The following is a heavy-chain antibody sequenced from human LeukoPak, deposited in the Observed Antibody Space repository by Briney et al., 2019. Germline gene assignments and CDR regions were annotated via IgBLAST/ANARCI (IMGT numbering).Heavy chain of an antibody. CDR1: GGSFSGYY. D-gene: IGHD5-18*01. J-gene: IGHJ4*02. CDR3: ARDKGYGGALFDY. Sequence: PSETLSLTCAIYGGSFSGYYRSWIRQPPGKGLELIGEIDRSGSIDYNPSLKSRVTISADTSKNQFSLQLNSVTPEDTAVYYCARDKGYGGALFDYWGQGTLVTVSS. CDR2: IDRSGSI. V-gene: IGHV4-34*01.